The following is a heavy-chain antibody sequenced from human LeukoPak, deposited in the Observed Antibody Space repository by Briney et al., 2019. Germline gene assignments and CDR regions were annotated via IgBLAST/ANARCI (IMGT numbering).Heavy chain of an antibody. V-gene: IGHV4-34*01. D-gene: IGHD3-22*01. CDR3: ARLKRTYYYDSSGELDY. CDR1: GGSFSGYY. J-gene: IGHJ4*02. Sequence: SETLSLTCAVYGGSFSGYYWSWIRQPPGKGLEWIGEINHSGSTNYNPSLKSRATISVDTSKNQFSLKLSSVTAADTAVYYCARLKRTYYYDSSGELDYWGQGTLVTVSS. CDR2: INHSGST.